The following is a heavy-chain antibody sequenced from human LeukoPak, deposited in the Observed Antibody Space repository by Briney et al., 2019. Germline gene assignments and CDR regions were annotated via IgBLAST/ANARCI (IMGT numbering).Heavy chain of an antibody. CDR1: GGSFRGYY. D-gene: IGHD4-17*01. Sequence: SETLSLTCAVYGGSFRGYYWSWIRQPPGKGLEWIGEINHSGSTHYNPSLNSRVTISVDTSKNQFSLKLSSVTAADTAVYYCARGTTGFDYWGQGTLVTVSS. CDR2: INHSGST. V-gene: IGHV4-34*01. CDR3: ARGTTGFDY. J-gene: IGHJ4*02.